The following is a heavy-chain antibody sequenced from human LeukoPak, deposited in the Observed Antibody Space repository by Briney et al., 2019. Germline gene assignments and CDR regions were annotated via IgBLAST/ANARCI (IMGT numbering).Heavy chain of an antibody. CDR1: GYPISRGYY. Sequence: SETLSLTCTVSGYPISRGYYWGWIRQPPGNGLEWIGSVYHSGSTYQNPSLKSRVTISLDTSKNQFSLKLSSVTAADTAVYYCARDWYSSSSAGQIFDYWGQGTLVTVSS. CDR3: ARDWYSSSSAGQIFDY. J-gene: IGHJ4*02. D-gene: IGHD6-6*01. V-gene: IGHV4-38-2*02. CDR2: VYHSGST.